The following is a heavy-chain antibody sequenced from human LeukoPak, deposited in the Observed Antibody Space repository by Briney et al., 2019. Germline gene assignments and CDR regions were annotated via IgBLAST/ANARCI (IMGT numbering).Heavy chain of an antibody. J-gene: IGHJ3*02. V-gene: IGHV4-34*01. D-gene: IGHD2-15*01. CDR2: INHSGST. CDR1: GGSFSGYY. Sequence: PSETLSLTCAVYGGSFSGYYWSWIRQPPGKGLEWIGEINHSGSTNYNPSLKSRVTISVDTSKNQFSLKLSSVTAADTAVYYCATAWACSGGSCFSGRSDAFDIWGQGTMVTVSS. CDR3: ATAWACSGGSCFSGRSDAFDI.